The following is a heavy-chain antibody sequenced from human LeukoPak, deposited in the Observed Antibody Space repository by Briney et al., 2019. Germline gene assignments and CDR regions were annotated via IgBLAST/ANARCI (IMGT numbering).Heavy chain of an antibody. V-gene: IGHV1-24*01. CDR3: ARDADIVVVPAANFDY. J-gene: IGHJ4*02. Sequence: RASVKVSCKVSGYTLTELSMHWVRQAPGKGLEWMGGFDPENGETIYAQKFQGRVTMTEDTSTDTAYMELSSLRSEDTAVYYCARDADIVVVPAANFDYWGQGTLVTVSS. D-gene: IGHD2-2*01. CDR2: FDPENGET. CDR1: GYTLTELS.